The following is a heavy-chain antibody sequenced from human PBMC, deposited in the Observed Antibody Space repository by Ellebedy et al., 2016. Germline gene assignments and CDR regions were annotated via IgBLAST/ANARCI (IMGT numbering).Heavy chain of an antibody. V-gene: IGHV3-74*01. Sequence: GGSLRLXXAASGFTFSSYWMHWVRQAPGKGLVWVSRINSDGSSTSYADSVKGRFTISRDNAKNTLYLQMNSLRAEDTAVYYCARDLPSMTTLALPYYYGMDVWGQGTTVTVSS. D-gene: IGHD2/OR15-2a*01. CDR2: INSDGSST. CDR3: ARDLPSMTTLALPYYYGMDV. CDR1: GFTFSSYW. J-gene: IGHJ6*02.